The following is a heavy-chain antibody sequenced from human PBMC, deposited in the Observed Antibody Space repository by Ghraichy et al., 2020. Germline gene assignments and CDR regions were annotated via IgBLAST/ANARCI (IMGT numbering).Heavy chain of an antibody. CDR2: IYYSGST. CDR3: ARVRYCSSTSCPPRFDY. D-gene: IGHD2-2*01. V-gene: IGHV4-59*01. Sequence: ESLNISCTVSGGSISSYYWSWIRQPPEKGLEWIGYIYYSGSTNYNPSLKSRVTISVDTSKNQFSLKLSSVTAADTAVYYCARVRYCSSTSCPPRFDYWGQGTLVTVSS. J-gene: IGHJ4*02. CDR1: GGSISSYY.